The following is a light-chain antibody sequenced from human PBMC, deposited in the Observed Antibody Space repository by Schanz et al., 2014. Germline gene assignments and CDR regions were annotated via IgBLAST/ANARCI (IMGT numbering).Light chain of an antibody. CDR1: NSNIGRNV. CDR3: QSYDSGLSGSV. V-gene: IGLV1-44*01. Sequence: QSVLTQPPSASGTPGQRVTISCSGSNSNIGRNVVNWYQQFPGTAPKLLIHNSDQRPSGVPDRFSGSKSGTSASLAITGLQAEDEADYYCQSYDSGLSGSVFGGGTKLTVL. CDR2: NSD. J-gene: IGLJ2*01.